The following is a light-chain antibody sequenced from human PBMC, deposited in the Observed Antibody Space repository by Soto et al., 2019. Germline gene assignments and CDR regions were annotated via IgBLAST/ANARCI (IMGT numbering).Light chain of an antibody. CDR1: SSDVGGYSY. V-gene: IGLV2-14*01. J-gene: IGLJ1*01. Sequence: QSALTQPASVSGSPGQSIAISCTGTSSDVGGYSYVSWYQQQPGKAPKLVISDVSNRPSGVSDRFSGSKSGNTASLTISGLQTEDEAEYYCASYTTSSTYVFGTGTQLTVL. CDR2: DVS. CDR3: ASYTTSSTYV.